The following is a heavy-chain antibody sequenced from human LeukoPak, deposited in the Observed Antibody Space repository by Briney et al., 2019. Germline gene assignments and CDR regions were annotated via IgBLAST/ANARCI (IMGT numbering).Heavy chain of an antibody. Sequence: GGSLRLSCAASGFTFSSYAMGWVRQAPGKGLEWVSGIGGSGGSIYYSDSVKGRFTISRDNSKNTLFLQMNSLRAEDTAVYYCAKDSQAFAYWGQGTMVTVSS. CDR2: IGGSGGSI. V-gene: IGHV3-23*01. J-gene: IGHJ3*01. CDR3: AKDSQAFAY. CDR1: GFTFSSYA.